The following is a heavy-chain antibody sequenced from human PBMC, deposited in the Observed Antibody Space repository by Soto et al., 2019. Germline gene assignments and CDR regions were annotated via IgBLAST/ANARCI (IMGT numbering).Heavy chain of an antibody. D-gene: IGHD2-15*01. Sequence: QVQLVQSGAEVKKPGASVKVSCKASGYTFTSYGISWVRQAPGQGLERMGRISGYNGNSNYAQNLQGRVTMTTDTSTSTAYMELRSLRSDDTAVYYCAREDMQDIVVVVVAPEGLGYWGQGTLVTVSS. CDR2: ISGYNGNS. V-gene: IGHV1-18*01. CDR1: GYTFTSYG. J-gene: IGHJ4*02. CDR3: AREDMQDIVVVVVAPEGLGY.